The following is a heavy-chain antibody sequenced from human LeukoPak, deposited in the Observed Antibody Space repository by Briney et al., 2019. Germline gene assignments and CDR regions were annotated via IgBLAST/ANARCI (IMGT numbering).Heavy chain of an antibody. V-gene: IGHV4-38-2*01. J-gene: IGHJ4*02. D-gene: IGHD1-26*01. CDR1: GYSLSNGFY. CDR3: ARLRYSGSSLGAFDY. CDR2: IFHTGNN. Sequence: ASETVSLTCAVSGYSLSNGFYWGWIRQPPGKGLEWIGSIFHTGNNYYNPSLKSRLTISVDTSKTKFTLQLRSVTAADTAVYYCARLRYSGSSLGAFDYWGQGTLVTVSS.